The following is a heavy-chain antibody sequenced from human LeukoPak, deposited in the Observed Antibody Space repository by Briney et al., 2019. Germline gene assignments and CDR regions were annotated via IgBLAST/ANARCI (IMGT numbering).Heavy chain of an antibody. J-gene: IGHJ4*02. CDR3: ARGCSGGSCFGDFDY. Sequence: PSETLSLTCTVSGGSISSDGYYWIWIRQHPGKGLEWLGYIYSSGSTYYNPSLKNRDTISVDTSKNQFSLKLNSVTAADTAVYYCARGCSGGSCFGDFDYWGQGTLGTVSS. D-gene: IGHD2-15*01. CDR2: IYSSGST. CDR1: GGSISSDGYY. V-gene: IGHV4-31*03.